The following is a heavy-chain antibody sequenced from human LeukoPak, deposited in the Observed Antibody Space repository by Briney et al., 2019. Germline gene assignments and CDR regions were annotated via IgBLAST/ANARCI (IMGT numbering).Heavy chain of an antibody. J-gene: IGHJ2*01. Sequence: PSETLSLTCSVSGGSISSYYWNWIRQPPGKGLEWIGYISYSGSTIYNPSLKSRVTISVDTSKNQFSLRLSSVTAADTAVYYCARPYSGSYRYFDLWGRGTQVTVSS. CDR2: ISYSGST. D-gene: IGHD1-26*01. V-gene: IGHV4-59*01. CDR1: GGSISSYY. CDR3: ARPYSGSYRYFDL.